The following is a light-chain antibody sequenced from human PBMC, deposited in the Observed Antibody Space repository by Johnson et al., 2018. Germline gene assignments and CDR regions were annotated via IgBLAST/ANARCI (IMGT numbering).Light chain of an antibody. J-gene: IGLJ1*01. CDR2: ENN. V-gene: IGLV1-51*02. CDR3: GTWASSLSAGNV. CDR1: SSNIGNNY. Sequence: QSVLTQPPSVSAAPGQKVTISCSGSSSNIGNNYVSWYQQLPGTAPKLLIYENNKRPSGIPDRVSGSKSGTSATLGITGLPTGDEADYYCGTWASSLSAGNVFGTGTKVTVL.